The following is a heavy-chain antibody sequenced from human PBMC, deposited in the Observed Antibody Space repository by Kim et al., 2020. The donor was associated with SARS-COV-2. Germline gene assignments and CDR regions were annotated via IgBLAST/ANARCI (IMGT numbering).Heavy chain of an antibody. J-gene: IGHJ6*02. Sequence: GGSLRLSCAASGFTFKNYAMSWVRQAPGKGLEWVSVISGITSTTYYADSVKGRFIISRDTSKSTVYLEMSSLRAEDTAVYYCAKDLSRVFGVPISGLNYGMDVWGQGTTVTVSS. CDR1: GFTFKNYA. CDR2: ISGITSTT. V-gene: IGHV3-23*01. CDR3: AKDLSRVFGVPISGLNYGMDV. D-gene: IGHD3-3*01.